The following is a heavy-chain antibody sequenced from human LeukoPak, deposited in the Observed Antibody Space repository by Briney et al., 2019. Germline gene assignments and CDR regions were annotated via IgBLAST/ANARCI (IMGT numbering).Heavy chain of an antibody. J-gene: IGHJ4*02. D-gene: IGHD3-10*02. V-gene: IGHV4-38-2*02. CDR2: IYHSGST. CDR1: GGSISSYY. Sequence: SETLSLTCTVSGGSISSYYWGWIRQPPGKGLEWIGSIYHSGSTYYNPSLKSRVTISVDTSKNQFSLKLSSVTAADTAVYYCARLSSGSYYPNDYWGQGTLVTVSS. CDR3: ARLSSGSYYPNDY.